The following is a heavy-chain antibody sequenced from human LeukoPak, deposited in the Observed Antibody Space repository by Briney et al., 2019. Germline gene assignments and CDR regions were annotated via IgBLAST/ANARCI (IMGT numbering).Heavy chain of an antibody. CDR2: INPNSGGT. J-gene: IGHJ4*02. V-gene: IGHV1-2*02. D-gene: IGHD2-21*01. CDR1: GYTFTGYY. CDR3: ARSPQYCGGDCYSEYYFDY. Sequence: ASVKVSCKASGYTFTGYYMHWVRQAPGQGLEWMGWINPNSGGTNYALKFQGRVTMTRDTSISTAYMELSRLRSDDTAVYYCARSPQYCGGDCYSEYYFDYWGQGTLVTVSS.